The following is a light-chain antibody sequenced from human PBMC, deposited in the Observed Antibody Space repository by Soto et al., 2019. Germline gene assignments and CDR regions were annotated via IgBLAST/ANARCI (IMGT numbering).Light chain of an antibody. CDR3: QKYRSSPPMYT. Sequence: ESVLTQSPGTLSLSPGERATLSCRASQSVSSSYLAWYQQKPGQAPRLLIYGASSRATGIPDRFSGSGSGTDFTLTIGRLEPEDFSVYYCQKYRSSPPMYTFGQGTKLEIK. CDR2: GAS. V-gene: IGKV3-20*01. J-gene: IGKJ2*01. CDR1: QSVSSSY.